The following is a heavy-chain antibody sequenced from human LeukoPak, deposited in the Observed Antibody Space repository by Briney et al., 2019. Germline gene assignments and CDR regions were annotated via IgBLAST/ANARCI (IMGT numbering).Heavy chain of an antibody. J-gene: IGHJ4*02. Sequence: GGSLRLSCTASGFTFDDYAMSWVRQAPGKGLEWVGFIRSKDYGGTPEYAASVKCRFTISRDDSKGIAYLKMSSLKTEDTAVYYCTRNGVIRYCYSTSGYLDYWGQGTLVTVSS. V-gene: IGHV3-49*04. CDR2: IRSKDYGGTP. D-gene: IGHD2-2*01. CDR1: GFTFDDYA. CDR3: TRNGVIRYCYSTSGYLDY.